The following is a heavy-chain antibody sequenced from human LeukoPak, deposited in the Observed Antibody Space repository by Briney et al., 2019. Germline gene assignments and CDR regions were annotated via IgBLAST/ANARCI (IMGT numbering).Heavy chain of an antibody. CDR3: ARDLRQRAYVGYDYVFDV. CDR2: IWYDGSNK. Sequence: GGSLRLSCAASGFTITDYGIHWVRQAAGTGLEWVAVIWYDGSNKYYGDSVKGRFTISRDNSKNSVYLQLNSLRDEDTALYYCARDLRQRAYVGYDYVFDVWGQGTRVTVSS. D-gene: IGHD5-12*01. CDR1: GFTITDYG. J-gene: IGHJ3*01. V-gene: IGHV3-33*01.